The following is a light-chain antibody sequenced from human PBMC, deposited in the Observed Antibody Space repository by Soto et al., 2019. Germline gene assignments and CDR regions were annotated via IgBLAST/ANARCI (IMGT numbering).Light chain of an antibody. Sequence: DIVMTQSPDSLAVSLGERATINCKSSQSVLYSSKNKNYLAWYQQKPGQPPKLLIYWASTRESGVPDRFSGSGSDTDFTHTISSLQAEDVAVYYCQQYYTTPLLTFGGGTKVEIK. J-gene: IGKJ4*01. V-gene: IGKV4-1*01. CDR2: WAS. CDR3: QQYYTTPLLT. CDR1: QSVLYSSKNKNY.